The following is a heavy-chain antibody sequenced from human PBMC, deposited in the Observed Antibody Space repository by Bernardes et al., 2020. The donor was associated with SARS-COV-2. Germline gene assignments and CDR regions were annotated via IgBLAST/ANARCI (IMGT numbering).Heavy chain of an antibody. CDR2: IFYSETT. V-gene: IGHV4-59*01. D-gene: IGHD3-16*01. J-gene: IGHJ6*02. CDR3: AGTWGDFSYYGLDV. Sequence: SETLSLTCSVSGGSINSYYWSWIRQPPGKGLEWIGYIFYSETTNYNPSLRSRVTMSIDTSKTQFSLKLTSVTAADTDIYYCAGTWGDFSYYGLDVWGPGTTVSVSS. CDR1: GGSINSYY.